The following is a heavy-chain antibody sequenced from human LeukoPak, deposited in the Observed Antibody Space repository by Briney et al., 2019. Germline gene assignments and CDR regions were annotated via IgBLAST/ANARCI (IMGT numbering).Heavy chain of an antibody. CDR3: ARGGGTISGVVDY. J-gene: IGHJ4*02. CDR2: FNPNSGGT. CDR1: GYTFTGYS. D-gene: IGHD3-3*01. Sequence: GASVKDSCKASGYTFTGYSIHWVRHAPGQGLEWMGWFNPNSGGTNYAQKFQDRVTMTSDKFIKTGYMEPSRLRFDDTAVYYCARGGGTISGVVDYWGQGTLVTVSS. V-gene: IGHV1-2*02.